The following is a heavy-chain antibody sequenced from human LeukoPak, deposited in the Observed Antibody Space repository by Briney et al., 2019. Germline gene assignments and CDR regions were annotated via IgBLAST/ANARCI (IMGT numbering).Heavy chain of an antibody. CDR3: VRGWLAETTVVTPYNY. CDR2: ITPIFGTA. V-gene: IGHV1-69*13. Sequence: GASVNVSCKASGGTFRSNAISWVRQAPGQGLEWMGGITPIFGTANYAQKFQGRVTITAVESMSTAYMELSSLRSEDTAVYYCVRGWLAETTVVTPYNYWGQGTLVTVSS. J-gene: IGHJ4*02. CDR1: GGTFRSNA. D-gene: IGHD4-23*01.